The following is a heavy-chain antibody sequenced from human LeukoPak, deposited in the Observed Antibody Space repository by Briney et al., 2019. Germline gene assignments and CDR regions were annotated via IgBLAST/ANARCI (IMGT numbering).Heavy chain of an antibody. V-gene: IGHV3-64*01. CDR1: GFTFSSYA. J-gene: IGHJ5*02. CDR3: ARARYCGGDCSTPAGNWFDP. D-gene: IGHD2-21*02. CDR2: ITSNGGST. Sequence: GGSLRLSCAASGFTFSSYAMHWVRQAPGKGLEYVSAITSNGGSTYYANSVKGRFTISRDNSKNTLYLQMGRLRSDDTAVYYCARARYCGGDCSTPAGNWFDPWGQGTLVTVSS.